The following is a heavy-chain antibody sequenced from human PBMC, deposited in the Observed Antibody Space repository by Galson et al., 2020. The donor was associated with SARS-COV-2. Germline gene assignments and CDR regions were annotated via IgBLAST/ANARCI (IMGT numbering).Heavy chain of an antibody. CDR3: ARYDSGTYYSALDY. CDR1: GGSVSSGSFY. V-gene: IGHV4-61*01. Sequence: ASETLSLTCTVSGGSVSSGSFYWGWIRQPPGKGLEWIGHIYYNGRNHYNPSFKSRVILSVDTSKDQFSLKVTSVTAADTAVYYCARYDSGTYYSALDYWGQGTLVTVSS. J-gene: IGHJ4*02. D-gene: IGHD1-26*01. CDR2: IYYNGRN.